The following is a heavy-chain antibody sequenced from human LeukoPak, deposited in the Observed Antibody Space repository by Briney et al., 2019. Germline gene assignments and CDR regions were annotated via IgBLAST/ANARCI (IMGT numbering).Heavy chain of an antibody. D-gene: IGHD6-19*01. J-gene: IGHJ4*02. V-gene: IGHV3-74*01. CDR1: GFTFSSYW. CDR3: ARGLGGSGNDY. Sequence: GGSLRLSCAASGFTFSSYWMHWVRQAPGKGLVWVSRIKSDGSNTNYADSAKGRFTISRDNAKNTLYLQMNSLRAEDTAVYYCARGLGGSGNDYWGQGTLVTVSS. CDR2: IKSDGSNT.